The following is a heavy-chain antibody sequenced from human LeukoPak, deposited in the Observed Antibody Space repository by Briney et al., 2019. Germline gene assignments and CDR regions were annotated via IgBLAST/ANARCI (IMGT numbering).Heavy chain of an antibody. V-gene: IGHV4-59*01. CDR3: ASSRGGCSSTSCYDY. CDR2: IYYSGST. J-gene: IGHJ4*02. D-gene: IGHD2-2*01. Sequence: PSETLSLTCTVSGXSISSYYGSWIRQPPGKGLEWIGYIYYSGSTNYNPSLKSRVTISVDTSKNQFSLKLSSVTAADTAVYYCASSRGGCSSTSCYDYWGQGTLVTVSS. CDR1: GXSISSYY.